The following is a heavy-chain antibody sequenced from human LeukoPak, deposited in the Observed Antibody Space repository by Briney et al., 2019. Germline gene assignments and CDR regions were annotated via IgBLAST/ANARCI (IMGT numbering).Heavy chain of an antibody. CDR1: GGSFSGYY. Sequence: RTSETLSRTCAVYGGSFSGYYWSWIRQPPGRGLEWIGEINHSGSTNYNPSLKSRVTISVDTSKNQFSLKLSSVTAADTAVYYCARGRSPRPSYSSSWSAYYYYMDVWGKGTTVTVSS. V-gene: IGHV4-34*01. CDR3: ARGRSPRPSYSSSWSAYYYYMDV. J-gene: IGHJ6*03. CDR2: INHSGST. D-gene: IGHD6-13*01.